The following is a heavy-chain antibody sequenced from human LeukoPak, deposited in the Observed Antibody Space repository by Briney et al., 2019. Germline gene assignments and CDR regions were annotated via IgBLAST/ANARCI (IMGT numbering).Heavy chain of an antibody. Sequence: SETLSLTCAVSDDSSSSGSSWSWIRQPPGKGLEWIGVIHYSGDTHYNPSLRGRVIISEDKSKKQVSLRLSSVTAADTAVYYCARRRGYSSGRPFDYWGQGTLVTVSS. V-gene: IGHV4-30-4*07. J-gene: IGHJ4*02. CDR2: IHYSGDT. CDR1: DDSSSSGSS. CDR3: ARRRGYSSGRPFDY. D-gene: IGHD6-19*01.